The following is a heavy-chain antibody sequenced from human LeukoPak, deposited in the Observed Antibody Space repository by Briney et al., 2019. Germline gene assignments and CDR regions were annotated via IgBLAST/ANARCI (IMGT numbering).Heavy chain of an antibody. CDR3: ASIGADTMVRGVITPGDYYYGMDV. CDR1: GGTFSSYA. CDR2: IIPIFGTA. J-gene: IGHJ6*02. Sequence: SVKVSCKASGGTFSSYAISWVRQAPGQGLEWMGGIIPIFGTANYAQKFQGRVTITADESTSTVYMELSSLRSEDTAVYYCASIGADTMVRGVITPGDYYYGMDVWGQGTTVTVSS. D-gene: IGHD3-10*01. V-gene: IGHV1-69*01.